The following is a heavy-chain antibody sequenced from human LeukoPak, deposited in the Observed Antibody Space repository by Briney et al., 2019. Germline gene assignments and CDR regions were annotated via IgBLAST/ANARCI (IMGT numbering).Heavy chain of an antibody. Sequence: GGSLRLSCAASGFTFSSYGMHWVRQAPGKGLEWVAVISYDGSNKYYADSVKGRFTISRDNSKNTLYLQMNSLRAEDTAVYYCAKALSSGWSAEYFQHWGQGTLVTVS. D-gene: IGHD6-19*01. CDR2: ISYDGSNK. J-gene: IGHJ1*01. CDR3: AKALSSGWSAEYFQH. V-gene: IGHV3-30*18. CDR1: GFTFSSYG.